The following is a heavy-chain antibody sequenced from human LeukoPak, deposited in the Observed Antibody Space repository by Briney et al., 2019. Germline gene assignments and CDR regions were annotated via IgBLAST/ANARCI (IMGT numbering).Heavy chain of an antibody. V-gene: IGHV3-48*04. CDR1: GFTFSSYS. CDR2: INSSSSAK. J-gene: IGHJ5*02. CDR3: ARAFYYYDTSP. Sequence: GGSLRLSCAASGFTFSSYSMNWVRQAPGKGLEWVSYINSSSSAKYYAESVKGRFTISRDNAHNSLYLQMHSLRAEDTAVYYCARAFYYYDTSPWGQGTLVTVSS. D-gene: IGHD3-22*01.